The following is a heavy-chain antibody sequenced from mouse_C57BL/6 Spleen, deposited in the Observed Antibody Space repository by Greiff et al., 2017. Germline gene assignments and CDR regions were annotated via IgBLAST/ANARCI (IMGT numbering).Heavy chain of an antibody. CDR3: ARGGTMVTTEFAD. D-gene: IGHD2-2*01. CDR1: GYAFSSYW. J-gene: IGHJ3*01. Sequence: VQLQQSGAELVKPGASVKISCKASGYAFSSYWMNWVKQRPGKGLEWIGQIYPGDGDTNYNGKFKGKATLTADKSSSTAYMQLSSLTSEDSAVYFCARGGTMVTTEFADWGQGTLVTVSA. CDR2: IYPGDGDT. V-gene: IGHV1-80*01.